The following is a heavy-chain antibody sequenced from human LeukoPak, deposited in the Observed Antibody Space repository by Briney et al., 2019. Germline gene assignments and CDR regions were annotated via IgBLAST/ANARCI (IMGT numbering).Heavy chain of an antibody. CDR1: GFTFSSYS. CDR2: ISSSSSYI. CDR3: ARNYYDSSGYYGDAFDI. D-gene: IGHD3-22*01. J-gene: IGHJ3*02. V-gene: IGHV3-21*01. Sequence: GGSLRLSCAASGFTFSSYSMYWVRQAPGKGLEWVSSISSSSSYIYYADSVKGRFTISRDNAKNSLYLQMNSLRAEDTAVYYCARNYYDSSGYYGDAFDIWGQGTMVTVSS.